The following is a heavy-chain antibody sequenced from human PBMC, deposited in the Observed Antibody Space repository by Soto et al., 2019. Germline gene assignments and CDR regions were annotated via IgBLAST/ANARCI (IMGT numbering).Heavy chain of an antibody. D-gene: IGHD3-10*01. CDR1: GGSVRSGSYY. CDR2: IYYSGST. J-gene: IGHJ4*02. Sequence: PSETLSLTCTVSGGSVRSGSYYWSWIRQPPGKGLEWIGYIYYSGSTNYNPSIKSRVTIYVDTSKNQFSLKLSSVTDADTAVYYCARDRMVRGVITSAKDYWGQGTLVTVSS. CDR3: ARDRMVRGVITSAKDY. V-gene: IGHV4-61*01.